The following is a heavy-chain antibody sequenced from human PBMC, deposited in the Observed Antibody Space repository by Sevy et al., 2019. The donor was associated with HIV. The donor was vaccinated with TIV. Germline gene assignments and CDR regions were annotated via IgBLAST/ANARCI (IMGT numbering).Heavy chain of an antibody. CDR3: ARARARGYSSSWYEDY. J-gene: IGHJ4*02. CDR2: ISYDGSNK. Sequence: GGSLRLSCAASGFTFSSYAMHWVRQAPGKGLEWVAVISYDGSNKYCADSVKGRFTISRDNSKNTLYLQMNSLRAEDTAVYYCARARARGYSSSWYEDYWGQGTLVTVSS. CDR1: GFTFSSYA. D-gene: IGHD6-13*01. V-gene: IGHV3-30-3*01.